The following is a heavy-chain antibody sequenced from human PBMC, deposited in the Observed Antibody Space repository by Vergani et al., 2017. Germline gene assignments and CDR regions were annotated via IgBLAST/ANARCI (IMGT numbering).Heavy chain of an antibody. J-gene: IGHJ6*02. D-gene: IGHD2-15*01. CDR3: ARAHERFCSGGSCQNYYYYYGMDV. Sequence: QVQLVQSGAEVKKPGSSVKVSCKASGGTFSSYAISWVRQAPGQGLEWMGGIIPIFGTANYAQKFQGRVTITADESTSTAYMELSSLRSEDTAMYYCARAHERFCSGGSCQNYYYYYGMDVWGQGTTVTVSS. CDR1: GGTFSSYA. CDR2: IIPIFGTA. V-gene: IGHV1-69*12.